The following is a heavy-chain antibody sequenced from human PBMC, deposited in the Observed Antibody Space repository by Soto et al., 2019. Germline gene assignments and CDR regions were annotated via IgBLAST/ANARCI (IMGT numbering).Heavy chain of an antibody. D-gene: IGHD2-2*01. Sequence: SQTLSLTCAISGDSVSSNSATWNWIRQSPSRGLEWLGRTYYRSKWYNDYAVSVKSRITITPDTSKNQFSLQLNSVTPEDTAVYYCARVEDCSSTSCYGEDGMDVWGQGTTVTVSS. J-gene: IGHJ6*02. CDR3: ARVEDCSSTSCYGEDGMDV. CDR1: GDSVSSNSAT. V-gene: IGHV6-1*01. CDR2: TYYRSKWYN.